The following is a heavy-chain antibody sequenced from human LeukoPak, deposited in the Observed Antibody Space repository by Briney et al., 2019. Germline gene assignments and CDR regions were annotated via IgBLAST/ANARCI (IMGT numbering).Heavy chain of an antibody. J-gene: IGHJ5*02. CDR3: ARSTILTGFFWFDP. CDR1: GFTFSDYY. V-gene: IGHV3-11*01. Sequence: GSLRLSCAASGFTFSDYYMSWIRKAPGKGLEWVSYISSSGSTIYYADSVKGRFTISRDNAKNSLYLQMNSLRAEDTAVYYCARSTILTGFFWFDPWGQGTLVTVSS. CDR2: ISSSGSTI. D-gene: IGHD3-3*01.